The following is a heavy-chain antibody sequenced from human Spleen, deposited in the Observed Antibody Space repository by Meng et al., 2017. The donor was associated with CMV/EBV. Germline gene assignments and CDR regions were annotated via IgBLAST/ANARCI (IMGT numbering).Heavy chain of an antibody. D-gene: IGHD1-26*01. CDR2: ISWDGGST. Sequence: SGFTFDGYTIHWVRQAPGEGLEWFSLISWDGGSTYYVDSVKGRFTISRDNSKNSLYLQMNSLRTEDTALYFCAKALSGRYYDAEIDYWGQGTLVTVSS. CDR1: GFTFDGYT. V-gene: IGHV3-43*01. CDR3: AKALSGRYYDAEIDY. J-gene: IGHJ4*02.